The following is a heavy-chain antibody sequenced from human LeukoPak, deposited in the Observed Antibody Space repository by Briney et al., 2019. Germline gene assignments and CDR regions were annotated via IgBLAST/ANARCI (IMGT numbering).Heavy chain of an antibody. CDR3: ARSGDGNWFDP. CDR2: ISGYNGDT. V-gene: IGHV1-18*01. CDR1: GYTFNTFC. D-gene: IGHD4-17*01. Sequence: GASVKVSCKTSGYTFNTFCVGWVRQAPGQGLEWMGWISGYNGDTNFAEKLQGRVTMTTDTSTSTAYMELRSLRPDDTAVYYCARSGDGNWFDPWGQGTLLTVSS. J-gene: IGHJ5*02.